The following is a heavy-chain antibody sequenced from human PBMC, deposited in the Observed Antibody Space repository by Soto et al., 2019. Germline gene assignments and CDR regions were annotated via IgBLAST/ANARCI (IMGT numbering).Heavy chain of an antibody. CDR1: GYTFTSYD. J-gene: IGHJ5*02. CDR3: ARLKQDYAVA. V-gene: IGHV1-8*01. Sequence: QVQLVQSGAEVKKPGASVKVSCKASGYTFTSYDINWVRLATGLGLEWMGWMNPNSGNTAYAQKFQGSVTMTRNTSISTAYMELSSLRSEDTAVYYCARLKQDYAVAWGQGTLVTVSS. D-gene: IGHD3-16*01. CDR2: MNPNSGNT.